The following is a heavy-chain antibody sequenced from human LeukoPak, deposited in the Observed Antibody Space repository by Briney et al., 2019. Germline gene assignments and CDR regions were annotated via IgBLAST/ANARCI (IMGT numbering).Heavy chain of an antibody. D-gene: IGHD3-9*01. CDR2: INPSGGST. Sequence: ASVKVSCKTSGYSFTNYYMHWVRQAPGQGLEWMRIINPSGGSTNYAQRFQGRVTMTRDTSTSTVYMELSSLRSEDTAVYYCARDQGLTGYFDYWGQGTLVTVSS. CDR1: GYSFTNYY. CDR3: ARDQGLTGYFDY. J-gene: IGHJ4*02. V-gene: IGHV1-46*01.